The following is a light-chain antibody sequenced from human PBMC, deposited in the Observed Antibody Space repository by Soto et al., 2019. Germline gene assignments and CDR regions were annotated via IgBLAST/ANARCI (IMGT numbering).Light chain of an antibody. CDR2: AVS. Sequence: QSALTQPASVSGSPGQSITISCSGTSSDIGSYDHVAWYQQFPGKSPKLIIYAVSDRPSGVSDRFSGSKSGISASLTISGLQTEDAADYYCISYTDRQSYLFGTGTKLTVL. J-gene: IGLJ1*01. CDR1: SSDIGSYDH. V-gene: IGLV2-14*03. CDR3: ISYTDRQSYL.